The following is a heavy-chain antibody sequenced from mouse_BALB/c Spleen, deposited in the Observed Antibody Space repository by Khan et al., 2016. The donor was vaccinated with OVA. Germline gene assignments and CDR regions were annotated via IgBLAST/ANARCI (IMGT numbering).Heavy chain of an antibody. V-gene: IGHV1-26*01. Sequence: VQLKESGPDLVKPGASVKISCKASGYSFTLYYMSWVKQSHGKSLEWIGRVNPNTDNINYNQEFKGKAILTVDKSSNTAYMELRSLTSEDSEVYFCARGYDFFASWGQGTLVTVSA. CDR3: ARGYDFFAS. CDR2: VNPNTDNI. CDR1: GYSFTLYY. J-gene: IGHJ3*01. D-gene: IGHD2-14*01.